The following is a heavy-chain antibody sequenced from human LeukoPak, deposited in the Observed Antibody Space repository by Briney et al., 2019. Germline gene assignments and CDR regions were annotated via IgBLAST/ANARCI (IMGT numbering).Heavy chain of an antibody. CDR3: ARGRGRTGYYYLGS. Sequence: PSETLSLTCSVSGGPVTEYYWRWIRQPPGKGLEWIGYIYHTGSTNYSPSLKSRVTMPVDASRNQFSLKLVSVTAAATAVYYCARGRGRTGYYYLGSWGQGILVTV. D-gene: IGHD3/OR15-3a*01. V-gene: IGHV4-59*02. CDR2: IYHTGST. CDR1: GGPVTEYY. J-gene: IGHJ4*02.